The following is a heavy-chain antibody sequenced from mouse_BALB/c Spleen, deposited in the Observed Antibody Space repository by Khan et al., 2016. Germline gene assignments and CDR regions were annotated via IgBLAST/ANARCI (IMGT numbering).Heavy chain of an antibody. CDR1: GYSITSDYA. CDR2: ISYSGSS. Sequence: VQLKESGPGLVKPSQSLSLTCTVTGYSITSDYAWNWIRQFPGNKLEWMGYISYSGSSSYHPSLKSRISITRDTSKNQIFLRLNSVTTEDTATYCCADELVWFAYWDQGTLVTVSA. V-gene: IGHV3-2*02. J-gene: IGHJ3*01. CDR3: ADELVWFAY.